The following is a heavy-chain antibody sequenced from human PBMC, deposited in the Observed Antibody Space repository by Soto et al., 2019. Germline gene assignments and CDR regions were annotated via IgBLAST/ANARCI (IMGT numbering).Heavy chain of an antibody. CDR1: GCTFSSYA. Sequence: HPGGSLRLSCAASGCTFSSYAMSWVRQAPGKGLEWVSAISGSGGSTYYADSVKGRFTISRDNSKNTLYLQMNSLRAEDTAVYYCAKSLGYCSGGSCYSAYYYVMDVWGQGTTVTVSS. CDR3: AKSLGYCSGGSCYSAYYYVMDV. J-gene: IGHJ6*02. D-gene: IGHD2-15*01. CDR2: ISGSGGST. V-gene: IGHV3-23*01.